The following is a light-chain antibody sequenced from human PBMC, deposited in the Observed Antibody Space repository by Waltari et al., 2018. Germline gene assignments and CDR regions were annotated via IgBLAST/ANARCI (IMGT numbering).Light chain of an antibody. V-gene: IGKV3-20*01. Sequence: TLSCRASQSLTKRYLAWYQQKPGQAPRLVIYGASSRAAGIPDRFSGSGSGTDFTLTISRLEPEDFAVYYCQQYGSSIMYTFGQGTKLEIK. CDR2: GAS. CDR1: QSLTKRY. J-gene: IGKJ2*01. CDR3: QQYGSSIMYT.